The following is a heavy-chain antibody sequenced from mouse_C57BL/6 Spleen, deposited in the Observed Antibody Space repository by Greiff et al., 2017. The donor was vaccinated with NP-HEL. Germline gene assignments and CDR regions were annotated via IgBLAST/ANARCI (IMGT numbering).Heavy chain of an antibody. CDR3: ARYGAFAY. CDR1: GYTFTSYW. Sequence: QVQLQQPGAELVMPGASVKLSCKASGYTFTSYWMHWVKQRPGQGLEWIGEIDPSDSYTNYNQNFKGKSTLTVDKSSSTAYMQLSSLTSEDSAFYYCARYGAFAYWGQGTLVTVSA. J-gene: IGHJ3*01. CDR2: IDPSDSYT. D-gene: IGHD1-1*02. V-gene: IGHV1-69*01.